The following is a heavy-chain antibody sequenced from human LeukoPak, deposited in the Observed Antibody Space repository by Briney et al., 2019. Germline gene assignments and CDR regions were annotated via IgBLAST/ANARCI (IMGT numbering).Heavy chain of an antibody. D-gene: IGHD6-13*01. CDR3: ARLGRAAAGRPDY. V-gene: IGHV4-30-4*08. Sequence: SQTLSLTCTVSGGSISSGDYYWSWIRQPPGKGLEWIGYIYYSGSTYYNPSLKSRVTISVDTSKNQFSLKLSSVTAADTAVYYCARLGRAAAGRPDYWGQGTLVTVSS. J-gene: IGHJ4*02. CDR1: GGSISSGDYY. CDR2: IYYSGST.